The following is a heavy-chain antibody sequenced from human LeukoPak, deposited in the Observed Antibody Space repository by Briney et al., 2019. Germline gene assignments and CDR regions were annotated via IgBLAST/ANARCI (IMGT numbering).Heavy chain of an antibody. J-gene: IGHJ6*03. V-gene: IGHV1-24*01. CDR2: FEPEDGET. CDR1: GYTLIELF. CDR3: ATAAAAPPDCYYMDV. Sequence: ASVTVSCKVSGYTLIELFMHSLGQAGGRGLAWMGGFEPEDGETIYAQKFQGRVTMTEDTSTDTAYMELSSLRSEDTAVYDCATAAAAPPDCYYMDVWDKGTTVTVSS.